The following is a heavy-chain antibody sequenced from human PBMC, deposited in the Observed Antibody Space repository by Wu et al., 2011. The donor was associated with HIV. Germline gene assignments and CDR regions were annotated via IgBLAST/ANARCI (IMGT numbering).Heavy chain of an antibody. V-gene: IGHV1-69*09. CDR3: AREPWIQLSGDPFDI. CDR1: GGTFATYS. D-gene: IGHD5-18*01. CDR2: IIPILRRP. J-gene: IGHJ3*02. Sequence: QVQLVQSGAEVKKPGSSVRVSCKASGGTFATYSVSWVRQAPGQGLEWMGRIIPILRRPNYAQKFQGRVTISADKSTSTLDLSSLTFDDTAVYYCAREPWIQLSGDPFDIWGQGTMLTVSS.